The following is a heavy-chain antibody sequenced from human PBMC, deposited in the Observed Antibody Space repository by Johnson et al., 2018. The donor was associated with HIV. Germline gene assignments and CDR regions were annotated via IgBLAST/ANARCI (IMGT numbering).Heavy chain of an antibody. CDR3: ARGMGLQLGNALDI. Sequence: VQLVESGGGVVQPGGSLRLSCGASAFTFSSNDMKWVRQAPGKGLEWVSPISGSDHSTYYADSVRGRFTISRDNSKNTLYLQMNGLGTDDTAVYYCARGMGLQLGNALDIWGQGTMVTVAS. J-gene: IGHJ3*02. CDR1: AFTFSSND. V-gene: IGHV3-23*04. D-gene: IGHD1-1*01. CDR2: ISGSDHST.